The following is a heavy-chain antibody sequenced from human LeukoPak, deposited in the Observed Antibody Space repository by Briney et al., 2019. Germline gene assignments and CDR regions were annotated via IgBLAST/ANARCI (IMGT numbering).Heavy chain of an antibody. J-gene: IGHJ6*02. Sequence: GRSLRLSCVGSGFIFDDYAIHWVRQAPGKGLEWVSSISSSSSYIYYADSVKGRFTISRDNAKNSLYLQMNSLRAEDTAVYYCARDPDDILTRYYYGMDVWGQGTTVTVSS. CDR2: ISSSSSYI. V-gene: IGHV3-21*01. D-gene: IGHD3-9*01. CDR3: ARDPDDILTRYYYGMDV. CDR1: GFIFDDYA.